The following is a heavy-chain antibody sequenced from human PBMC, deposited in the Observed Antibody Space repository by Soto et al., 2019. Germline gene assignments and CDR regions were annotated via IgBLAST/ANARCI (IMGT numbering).Heavy chain of an antibody. CDR3: ARQPVLRYFDWLLDAFDT. CDR1: GYSVTSYW. J-gene: IGHJ3*02. CDR2: IYPGDSDT. D-gene: IGHD3-9*01. Sequence: XESLNISCKGCGYSVTSYWIGWVRQMPGKGLEWMGIIYPGDSDTRYSPSFQGQVTISADKSISTAYLQWSSLKASDTAMYYCARQPVLRYFDWLLDAFDTWGQGTMVTVSS. V-gene: IGHV5-51*01.